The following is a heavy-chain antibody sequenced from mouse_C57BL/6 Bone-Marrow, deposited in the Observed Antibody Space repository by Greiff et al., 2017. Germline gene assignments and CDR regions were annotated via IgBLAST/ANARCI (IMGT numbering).Heavy chain of an antibody. CDR3: VRKNWDVWYFDV. Sequence: QVQLKESGAELAKPGASVTMSCKASGYTFTSYWMHWVKQRPGQGLEWIGYINPSSGYTKYNQKFKDKATLTADTSSSTAYMQLSSLTYEESAFYYCVRKNWDVWYFDVWGTGTTVTVSS. J-gene: IGHJ1*03. D-gene: IGHD4-1*01. CDR2: INPSSGYT. CDR1: GYTFTSYW. V-gene: IGHV1-7*01.